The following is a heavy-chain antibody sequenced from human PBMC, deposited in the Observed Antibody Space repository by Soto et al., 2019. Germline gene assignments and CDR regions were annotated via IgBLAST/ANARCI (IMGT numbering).Heavy chain of an antibody. V-gene: IGHV4-4*02. CDR1: GGSISSSYW. Sequence: QVQLQESGPGLVKPSGTLSLTCAVSGGSISSSYWWRWVRQPPGKGLEWIGEIYHSGSTNYNPSLERRVTLSVDKSKNQFSLKLSSVTAADTAVYSCARVSGSYYYGMDVWGQGTTVTVSS. CDR2: IYHSGST. D-gene: IGHD3-10*01. J-gene: IGHJ6*02. CDR3: ARVSGSYYYGMDV.